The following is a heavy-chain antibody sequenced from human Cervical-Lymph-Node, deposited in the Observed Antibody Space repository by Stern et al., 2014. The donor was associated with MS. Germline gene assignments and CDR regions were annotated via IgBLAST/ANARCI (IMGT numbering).Heavy chain of an antibody. CDR2: IGTAGDT. CDR1: GFTFSSYD. D-gene: IGHD4-17*01. Sequence: EVQLVESEGGLVQPGGSLRLSCAASGFTFSSYDMHWVRQATGKGLEWVSAIGTAGDTYYPGSVKGRFTISRENAKNSLYLQMNSLRAGDTAVYYCARDYGDYGMDVWGQGTTVTVSS. CDR3: ARDYGDYGMDV. J-gene: IGHJ6*02. V-gene: IGHV3-13*01.